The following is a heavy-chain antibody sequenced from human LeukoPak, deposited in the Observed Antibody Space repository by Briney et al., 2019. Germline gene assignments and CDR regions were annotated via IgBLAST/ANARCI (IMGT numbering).Heavy chain of an antibody. D-gene: IGHD3-3*01. Sequence: ASVKVSCKASGYTFTGYYIHWVRQAPGQGLEWMGWINPNSGGTNYAQKFQGRVTMSMDTPITTAYMDLRRLRFDDTAVYYCARELYDSDDNWFDPWGQGTLVTVSS. V-gene: IGHV1-2*02. CDR3: ARELYDSDDNWFDP. CDR1: GYTFTGYY. J-gene: IGHJ5*02. CDR2: INPNSGGT.